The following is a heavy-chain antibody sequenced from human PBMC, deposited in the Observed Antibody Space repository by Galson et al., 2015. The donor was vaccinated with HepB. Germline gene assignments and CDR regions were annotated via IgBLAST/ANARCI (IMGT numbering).Heavy chain of an antibody. CDR2: ISAYTGNT. D-gene: IGHD6-13*01. V-gene: IGHV1-18*01. CDR3: ARGWIAAAGTEAVCFDY. J-gene: IGHJ4*02. Sequence: QSGAEVKKPGESLKTSCKASGYTFTSYGISWVRQAPGQGLEWMGWISAYTGNTNYAQKFQGRVTMTTETSTSTAYMELSRLRSDDTAVYYCARGWIAAAGTEAVCFDYWGQGTLVTVSS. CDR1: GYTFTSYG.